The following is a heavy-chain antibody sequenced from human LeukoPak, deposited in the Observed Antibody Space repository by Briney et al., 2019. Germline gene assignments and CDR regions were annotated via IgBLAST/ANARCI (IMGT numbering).Heavy chain of an antibody. CDR2: ISAYNGNT. CDR3: ARGPIAAAGTWHNWFDP. J-gene: IGHJ5*02. D-gene: IGHD6-13*01. V-gene: IGHV1-18*01. CDR1: GYTFTSYG. Sequence: ASVKVSCQASGYTFTSYGFSWVRQAPGQGLEWVGWISAYNGNTHYAQKLQDRVTMTTDTSTSTAYMELRSLRSDDTAVYYCARGPIAAAGTWHNWFDPWGQGTLVTVSS.